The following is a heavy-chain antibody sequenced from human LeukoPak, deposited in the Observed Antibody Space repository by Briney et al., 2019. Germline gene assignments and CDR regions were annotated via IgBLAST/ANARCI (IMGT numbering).Heavy chain of an antibody. Sequence: SETLSLTCAVYGGSFSGYYWSWIRQPPGKGLEWIGEINHSGSTNYNPSLKSQVTISVDTSKNQFSLRLSSVTAADTAVYYCARVRTIAARRGWFDPWGQGTLVTVSS. CDR1: GGSFSGYY. V-gene: IGHV4-34*01. J-gene: IGHJ5*02. CDR2: INHSGST. D-gene: IGHD6-6*01. CDR3: ARVRTIAARRGWFDP.